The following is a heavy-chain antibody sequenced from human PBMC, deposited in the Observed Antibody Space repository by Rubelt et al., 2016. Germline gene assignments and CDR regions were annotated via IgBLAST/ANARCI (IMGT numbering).Heavy chain of an antibody. Sequence: SGGSISSGGYYWSWIRQHPGKGLEWIGYIYYSGSTYYNPSLKSRVTISVDTSKNQFSLKLSSVTAADTAVYYCANQVVAASPFDYWGQGTLVTVSS. CDR3: ANQVVAASPFDY. J-gene: IGHJ4*02. CDR1: GGSISSGGYY. CDR2: IYYSGST. V-gene: IGHV4-31*02. D-gene: IGHD2-15*01.